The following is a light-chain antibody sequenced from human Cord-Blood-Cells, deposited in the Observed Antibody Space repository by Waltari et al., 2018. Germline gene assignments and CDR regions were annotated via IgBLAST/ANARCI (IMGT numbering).Light chain of an antibody. CDR1: SSDVGSYNL. J-gene: IGLJ3*02. Sequence: QSALTQPAPVSGSPGQSITISCTGTSSDVGSYNLVSWYQQHPGKAPKLMIYEGSKRPSGVSNRFSGSKSGNTASLTFSGLQAEDEADYYCCSYAGSSTVVFGGGTKLTVL. CDR2: EGS. CDR3: CSYAGSSTVV. V-gene: IGLV2-23*01.